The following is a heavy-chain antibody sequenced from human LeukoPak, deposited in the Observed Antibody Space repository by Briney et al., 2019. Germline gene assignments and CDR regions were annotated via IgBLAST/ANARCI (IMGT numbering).Heavy chain of an antibody. CDR3: ARGRGYDYVWGSYRYYYYFDY. CDR1: GGSISSSSYY. D-gene: IGHD3-16*02. V-gene: IGHV4-39*07. Sequence: SETLSLTCTVSGGSISSSSYYWGWIRQPPGKGLEWIGSIYYSGSTYYNPSLKSRVTISVDTSKNQFSLKLSSVTAADTAVYYCARGRGYDYVWGSYRYYYYFDYWGQGTLVTVSS. CDR2: IYYSGST. J-gene: IGHJ4*02.